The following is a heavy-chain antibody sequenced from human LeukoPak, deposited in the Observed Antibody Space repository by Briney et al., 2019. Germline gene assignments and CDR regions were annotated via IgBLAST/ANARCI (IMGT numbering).Heavy chain of an antibody. Sequence: QSGGSLRLSCAASGFTFSSYGMHWVRQAPGKGLEWVAFIRYDGSNKYYADSVKGRFTISRDNSKNTLYLQMNSLRAEDTAVYYCAKGAIVVVPAAPIPPLVYWGQGTLVTVSS. CDR2: IRYDGSNK. V-gene: IGHV3-30*02. CDR3: AKGAIVVVPAAPIPPLVY. CDR1: GFTFSSYG. D-gene: IGHD2-2*01. J-gene: IGHJ4*02.